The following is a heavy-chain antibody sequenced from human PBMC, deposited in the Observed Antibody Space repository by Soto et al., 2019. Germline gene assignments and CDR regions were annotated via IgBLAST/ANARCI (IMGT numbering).Heavy chain of an antibody. V-gene: IGHV4-34*01. CDR2: INHSGST. D-gene: IGHD3-22*01. J-gene: IGHJ3*02. CDR1: GGSFSGYY. CDR3: ARALYYYDSSGYVNDAFDI. Sequence: SETLSLTCAVYGGSFSGYYWSWIRQPPGKGLEWIGEINHSGSTNYNPSLKSRVTISVDTSKNQFSLKLSSVTAADTAVYYCARALYYYDSSGYVNDAFDIWGQGTMVTVSS.